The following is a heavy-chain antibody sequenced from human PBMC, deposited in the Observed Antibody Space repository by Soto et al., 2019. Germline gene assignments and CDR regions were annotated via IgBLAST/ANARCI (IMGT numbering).Heavy chain of an antibody. CDR2: ISVSDAFI. CDR1: GLNVGAFA. CDR3: TRETVAGITGLDY. V-gene: IGHV3-23*01. Sequence: GGSLILSCAASGLNVGAFAVNWGRQAPGKGLEWVSGISVSDAFIYYAGSVRGRFSISRDASENILYLQMNSLRADDTALYYCTRETVAGITGLDYWGPGTLVTVSS. J-gene: IGHJ4*02. D-gene: IGHD1-20*01.